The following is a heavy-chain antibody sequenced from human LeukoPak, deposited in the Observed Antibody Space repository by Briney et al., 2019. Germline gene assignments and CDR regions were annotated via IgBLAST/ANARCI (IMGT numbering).Heavy chain of an antibody. CDR1: GFIFDDYA. Sequence: GGSLRLSCAASGFIFDDYAMHWVRQAPGKGLEWVSGISWNSDTIGYADSVKGRFTISRDNSKNTLYLQMNSLRAEDTAVYYCAKNSWDYWGQGTLVTVSS. D-gene: IGHD1-7*01. J-gene: IGHJ4*02. V-gene: IGHV3-9*01. CDR2: ISWNSDTI. CDR3: AKNSWDY.